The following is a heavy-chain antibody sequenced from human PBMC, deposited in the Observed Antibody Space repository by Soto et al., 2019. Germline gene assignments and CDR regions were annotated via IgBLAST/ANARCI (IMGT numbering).Heavy chain of an antibody. V-gene: IGHV5-51*01. CDR1: GYSFTSYW. CDR3: ARSPPELGYSYGYAFDI. Sequence: GESLKISCKGSGYSFTSYWIGWVRQMPGKGLEWMGIIYPGDSATRYSPSFQGQVTISADKSISTAYLQWSSLKASDTAKYYWARSPPELGYSYGYAFDIWGQGTMVTVSS. CDR2: IYPGDSAT. J-gene: IGHJ3*02. D-gene: IGHD5-18*01.